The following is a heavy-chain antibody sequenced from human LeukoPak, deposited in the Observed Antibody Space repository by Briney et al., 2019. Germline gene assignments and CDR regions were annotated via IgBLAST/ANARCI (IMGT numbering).Heavy chain of an antibody. V-gene: IGHV3-48*01. CDR1: EFTFSSYS. D-gene: IGHD6-13*01. Sequence: GGSLRLSCAASEFTFSSYSMNWVRQAPGKGLEWVSYITNSGNSKSYADSVKGRFTISRDNAKNSLYLQMNSLRAEDTAVYYCARAPRIAAAGYYYYGMDVWGQGTTVTVSS. CDR2: ITNSGNSK. J-gene: IGHJ6*02. CDR3: ARAPRIAAAGYYYYGMDV.